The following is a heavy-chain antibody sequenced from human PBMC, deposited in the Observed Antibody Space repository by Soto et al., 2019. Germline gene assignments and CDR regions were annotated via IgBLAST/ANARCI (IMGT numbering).Heavy chain of an antibody. D-gene: IGHD6-25*01. CDR2: INSDGSST. V-gene: IGHV3-74*01. CDR1: GFTFRSYW. Sequence: PGGSLRLSCAASGFTFRSYWMQWVRQAPGKGLVWVSWINSDGSSTSYADSVKGRSPISRANAKTTLNLQMNSLRAEAPAVYYCASSGSSVNFDSWDQGTLVTVS. J-gene: IGHJ4*02. CDR3: ASSGSSVNFDS.